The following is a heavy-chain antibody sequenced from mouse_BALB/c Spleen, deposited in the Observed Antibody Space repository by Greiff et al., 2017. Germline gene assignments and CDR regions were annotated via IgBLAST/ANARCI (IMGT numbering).Heavy chain of an antibody. CDR1: GFTFSSYG. CDR2: ISSGGSYT. D-gene: IGHD2-4*01. Sequence: EVQGVESGGDLVKPGGSLKLSCAASGFTFSSYGMSWVRQTPDKRLEWVATISSGGSYTYYPDSVKGRFTISRDNAKNTLYLQMSSLKSEDTAMYYCARQGYDYDGAYWGQGTLVTVSA. V-gene: IGHV5-6*01. J-gene: IGHJ3*01. CDR3: ARQGYDYDGAY.